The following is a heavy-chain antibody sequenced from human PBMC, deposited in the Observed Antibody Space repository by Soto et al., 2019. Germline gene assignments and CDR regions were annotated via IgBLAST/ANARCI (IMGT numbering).Heavy chain of an antibody. D-gene: IGHD2-21*02. CDR2: INGDGSET. CDR1: GFTFSTHW. Sequence: EVQLVESGGGLVQPGGSLRLSCAASGFTFSTHWMHWVRQAPGKGLVWVSRINGDGSETTYADSVKGRLTISRDNSKNTLYLQMNSLTTEDTAVYYCARERRGVDCGGDCYSGIDYWGQGTLVAVSS. J-gene: IGHJ4*02. V-gene: IGHV3-74*01. CDR3: ARERRGVDCGGDCYSGIDY.